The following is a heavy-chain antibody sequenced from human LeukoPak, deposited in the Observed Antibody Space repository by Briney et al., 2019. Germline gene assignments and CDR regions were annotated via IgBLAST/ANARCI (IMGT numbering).Heavy chain of an antibody. J-gene: IGHJ6*03. CDR3: ARGFYYDNYMDV. CDR1: GASITSGNYY. CDR2: IRYSGST. D-gene: IGHD3-22*01. Sequence: PSQTLSLTCTVSGASITSGNYYWSWIRQHPGKGLEWIGYIRYSGSTYHNPSLKSRLAISVDTSRNQFSLDLSSVTAAGTAVYHCARGFYYDNYMDVWGNGTTVTVSS. V-gene: IGHV4-31*03.